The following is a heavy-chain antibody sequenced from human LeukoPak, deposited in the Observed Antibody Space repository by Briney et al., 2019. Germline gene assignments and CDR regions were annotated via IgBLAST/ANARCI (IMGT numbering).Heavy chain of an antibody. CDR3: ARGRGTTVTASMDV. D-gene: IGHD4-17*01. V-gene: IGHV3-53*05. CDR2: IYSGGNT. Sequence: GGSLRLSCAASGFAVSSSYMGWVRQAPGKGLEWVSFIYSGGNTYYADSVRGRFSISRDNSKNTLYLQMGSLRVEDMAVYYCARGRGTTVTASMDVWGQGTTVTVSS. CDR1: GFAVSSSY. J-gene: IGHJ6*02.